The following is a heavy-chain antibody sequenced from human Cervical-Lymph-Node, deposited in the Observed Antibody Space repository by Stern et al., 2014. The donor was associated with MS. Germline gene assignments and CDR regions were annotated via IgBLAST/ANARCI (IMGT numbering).Heavy chain of an antibody. CDR3: AKVYGSGPFDY. D-gene: IGHD6-19*01. CDR2: ISGSDGST. CDR1: GFTSSSYA. Sequence: VQLVESGGTLVQPGGSLRLSCAASGFTSSSYAMSWVRQAPGKGLEWVSVISGSDGSTFYADSVKGRFTISRDNSKNTLFLQMNSLRAEDTAVYYCAKVYGSGPFDYWGQGTLVTVSS. V-gene: IGHV3-23*04. J-gene: IGHJ4*02.